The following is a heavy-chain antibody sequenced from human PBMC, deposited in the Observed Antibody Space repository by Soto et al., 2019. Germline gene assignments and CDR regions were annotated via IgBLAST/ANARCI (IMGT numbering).Heavy chain of an antibody. CDR1: GFNLRIYA. D-gene: IGHD2-15*01. V-gene: IGHV3-33*03. J-gene: IGHJ6*02. Sequence: PGGSLRLSCAASGFNLRIYAMNWVRQVPGKGLEWVALIWYDGSNKYYEDSVRGRFTISRDNSRNTVHLQMNSPSLEDTAIYSGASGETGPEYYYGMDFWGPGTTVTVSS. CDR3: ASGETGPEYYYGMDF. CDR2: IWYDGSNK.